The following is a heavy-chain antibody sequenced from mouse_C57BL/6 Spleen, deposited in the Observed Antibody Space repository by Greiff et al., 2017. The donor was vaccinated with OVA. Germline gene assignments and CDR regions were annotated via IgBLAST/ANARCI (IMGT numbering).Heavy chain of an antibody. CDR1: GFTFSSYG. Sequence: DVKLVESGGDLVKPGGSLKLSCAASGFTFSSYGMSWVRQTPDKRLEWVATISSGGSYTYYPDSVKGRFTISRDNAKNTLYLQMSSLKSEDTAMDYCARQGISTWYFDVWGTGTTVTVSS. CDR3: ARQGISTWYFDV. D-gene: IGHD5-1*01. CDR2: ISSGGSYT. V-gene: IGHV5-6*02. J-gene: IGHJ1*03.